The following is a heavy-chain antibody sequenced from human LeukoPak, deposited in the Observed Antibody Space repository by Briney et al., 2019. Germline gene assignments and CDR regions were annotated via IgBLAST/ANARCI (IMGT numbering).Heavy chain of an antibody. CDR2: ISSSSSYI. J-gene: IGHJ4*01. CDR1: GFTFTSYS. CDR3: ASEYSSGWAVPGY. D-gene: IGHD6-19*01. V-gene: IGHV3-21*01. Sequence: RGSLRLSCAASGFTFTSYSMNWVRQAPGKGLEWVSSISSSSSYIYYADSVKGRFTISRDNAKNSLYLQMNSLRAEDTAVYYCASEYSSGWAVPGYCGHGTLVTVSS.